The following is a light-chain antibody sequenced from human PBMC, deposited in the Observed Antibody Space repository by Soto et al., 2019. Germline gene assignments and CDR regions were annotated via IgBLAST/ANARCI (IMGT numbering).Light chain of an antibody. Sequence: DIQMTQFPSSLSASLGDTVTISCRASQDINIYLAWFQQRPGKAPRSLIYAASRLQSWVPANFSGSGSGTEFSLTITSLQPEDFGTYYCQQYNRYPITFGQGTRLDIK. CDR3: QQYNRYPIT. CDR1: QDINIY. J-gene: IGKJ5*01. CDR2: AAS. V-gene: IGKV1-16*02.